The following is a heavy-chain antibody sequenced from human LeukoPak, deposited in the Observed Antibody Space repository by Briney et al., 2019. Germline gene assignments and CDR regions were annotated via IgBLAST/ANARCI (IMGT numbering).Heavy chain of an antibody. J-gene: IGHJ5*02. CDR3: ARVPGYSSDKRSLSWFDP. CDR1: GYTFAGYY. D-gene: IGHD6-19*01. Sequence: ASVKVSCKASGYTFAGYYTLGATGPGQGLEWMGWINPNSGDTTSAQRFQGRVTMTRDTSLNTAYMELSRLTSDDTAVYYCARVPGYSSDKRSLSWFDPWARDLWSPSPQ. V-gene: IGHV1-2*02. CDR2: INPNSGDT.